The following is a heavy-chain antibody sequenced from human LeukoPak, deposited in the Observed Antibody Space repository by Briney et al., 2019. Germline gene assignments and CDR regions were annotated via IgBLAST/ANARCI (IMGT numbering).Heavy chain of an antibody. CDR1: GGSISSSSYY. CDR2: MYYSGST. V-gene: IGHV4-39*01. D-gene: IGHD3/OR15-3a*01. Sequence: SETLSLTCTVSGGSISSSSYYWGWIRQPPGKGLEWIGTMYYSGSTYYNPSLKSRVTISVDTSKNQFSLKLSSVTAADTAVYYCARQTGSGLFILPGGQGTLVTVSS. J-gene: IGHJ4*02. CDR3: ARQTGSGLFILP.